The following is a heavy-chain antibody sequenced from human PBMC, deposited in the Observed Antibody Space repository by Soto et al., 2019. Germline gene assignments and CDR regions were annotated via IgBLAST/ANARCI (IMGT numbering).Heavy chain of an antibody. J-gene: IGHJ4*02. D-gene: IGHD5-12*01. Sequence: QVQLVQSGAEVKKPGSSVKVSCKASGGTFSSYTISWVRQAPGQGLEWMGRIIPILGIANYAQKFQGRVTITADKSTSTAYLELSSLRSEDTAVYSCARSLGIDNGYDTNTDYWGQGTLVTVSS. V-gene: IGHV1-69*02. CDR2: IIPILGIA. CDR3: ARSLGIDNGYDTNTDY. CDR1: GGTFSSYT.